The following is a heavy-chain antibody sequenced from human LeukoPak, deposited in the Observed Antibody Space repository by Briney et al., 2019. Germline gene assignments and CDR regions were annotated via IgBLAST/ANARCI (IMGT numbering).Heavy chain of an antibody. CDR2: IKTDGSII. Sequence: GSLRLSCAASGFTFSSFWMHWVRQAPGKGLVWVSRIKTDGSIINYADSVKGRFTISRDNAKNTVYLQMNSLRVEDTAVYYCTRSGYSGSRQDYWGQGTLVTVSS. CDR1: GFTFSSFW. CDR3: TRSGYSGSRQDY. D-gene: IGHD6-13*01. V-gene: IGHV3-74*01. J-gene: IGHJ4*02.